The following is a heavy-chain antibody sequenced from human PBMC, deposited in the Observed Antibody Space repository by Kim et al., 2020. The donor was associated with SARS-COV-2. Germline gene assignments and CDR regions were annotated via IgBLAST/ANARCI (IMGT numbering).Heavy chain of an antibody. CDR3: AREGITGTCFDY. J-gene: IGHJ4*02. Sequence: NYNPSLKSRVTISVDTSKNQFSLKLSSVTAADTAVYYCAREGITGTCFDYWGQGTLVTVSS. D-gene: IGHD1-7*01. V-gene: IGHV4-59*01.